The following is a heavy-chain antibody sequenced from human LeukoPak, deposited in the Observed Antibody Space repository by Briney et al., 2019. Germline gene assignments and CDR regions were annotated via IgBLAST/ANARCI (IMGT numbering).Heavy chain of an antibody. J-gene: IGHJ4*02. Sequence: PGGSLRLSCAASGFTFSSYAISWVRQAPGQGLEWMGGIIPIFGTANYAQKFQGRVTITADKSTSTAYMELSSLRSEDTAVYYCASLAVRAAAEDYWGQGTLVTVSS. D-gene: IGHD6-13*01. CDR1: GFTFSSYA. V-gene: IGHV1-69*06. CDR2: IIPIFGTA. CDR3: ASLAVRAAAEDY.